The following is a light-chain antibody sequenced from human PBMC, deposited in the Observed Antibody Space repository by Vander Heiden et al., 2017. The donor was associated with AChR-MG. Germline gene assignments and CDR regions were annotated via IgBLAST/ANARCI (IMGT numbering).Light chain of an antibody. Sequence: PGERATLSCRASQSVSSYLAWYQQKPGQAPRLLIYDASNRATGIPARFSGSGSGTDFTLTISSLEPEDFAVYYCQQRSNWPTFGQGTKVEIK. J-gene: IGKJ1*01. CDR2: DAS. CDR3: QQRSNWPT. CDR1: QSVSSY. V-gene: IGKV3-11*01.